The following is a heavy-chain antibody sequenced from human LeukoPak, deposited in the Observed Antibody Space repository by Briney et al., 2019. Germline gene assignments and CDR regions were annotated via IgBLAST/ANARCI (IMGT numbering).Heavy chain of an antibody. CDR2: INPNSGGT. J-gene: IGHJ4*02. CDR1: GYTFTSYY. CDR3: AGYDPGYSSSGFDY. Sequence: ASVKVSCKASGYTFTSYYMHWVRQAPGQGLEWMGWINPNSGGTNYAQKFQGRVTMTRDTSISTAYMELSRLRSDDTAVYYCAGYDPGYSSSGFDYWGQGTLVTVSS. D-gene: IGHD6-13*01. V-gene: IGHV1-2*02.